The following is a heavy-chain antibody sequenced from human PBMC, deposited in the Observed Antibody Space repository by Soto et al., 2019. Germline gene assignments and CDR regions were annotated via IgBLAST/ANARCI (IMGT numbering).Heavy chain of an antibody. CDR3: ARGASKRYYGSGSYYNRGPYYYGMDV. J-gene: IGHJ6*02. CDR1: GGSFSGYY. D-gene: IGHD3-10*01. Sequence: SETLSLTCAVYGGSFSGYYWSWIRQPPGKGLEWIGEINHSESTNYNPSLKSRVTISVDTSKNQFSLKLSSVTAADTAVYYCARGASKRYYGSGSYYNRGPYYYGMDVWGQGTTVTVSS. CDR2: INHSEST. V-gene: IGHV4-34*01.